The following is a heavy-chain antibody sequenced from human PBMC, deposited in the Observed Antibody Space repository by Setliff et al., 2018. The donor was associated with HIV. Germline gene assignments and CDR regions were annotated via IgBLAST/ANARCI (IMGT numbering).Heavy chain of an antibody. Sequence: SETLSLTCNISGDSIGTGTHYWAWIRQPPGKGLEWIGSLYGHSSTYYTKSLRGRVTISADTSKDQFSLRLSSVTALDTAVYYCSRLYGSGHYFAFDFWGQGALVTVSS. CDR3: SRLYGSGHYFAFDF. V-gene: IGHV4-39*01. CDR1: GDSIGTGTHY. J-gene: IGHJ4*02. CDR2: LYGHSST. D-gene: IGHD3-10*01.